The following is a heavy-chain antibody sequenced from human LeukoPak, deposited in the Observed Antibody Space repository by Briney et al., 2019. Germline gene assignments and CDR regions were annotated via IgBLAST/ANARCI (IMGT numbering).Heavy chain of an antibody. J-gene: IGHJ4*02. Sequence: PGGSLRLSCAASGFTFSSYGMHWVRQAPGKGLEWVAVISYDGSNKYYADSVKGRFTISRDNSKNTLYLQMNSLRAEDTAVYYCARDSSSGWVANNLYNFDYWGQGTLVTVSS. CDR1: GFTFSSYG. CDR3: ARDSSSGWVANNLYNFDY. D-gene: IGHD6-19*01. CDR2: ISYDGSNK. V-gene: IGHV3-30*03.